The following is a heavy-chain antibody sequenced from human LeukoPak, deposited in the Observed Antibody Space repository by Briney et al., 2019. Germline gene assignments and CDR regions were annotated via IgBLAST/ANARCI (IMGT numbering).Heavy chain of an antibody. CDR2: ISSSSSTI. CDR3: PGSLGALYFDY. CDR1: GFTFSSYS. Sequence: GGSLRLSCAASGFTFSSYSMNWVRQAPGKGLEWVSYISSSSSTIYYADSVKGRFTISRDNAKNSLYLQMNSLRAEDTAVYYCPGSLGALYFDYWGQGTLVTVSS. D-gene: IGHD1-26*01. V-gene: IGHV3-48*01. J-gene: IGHJ4*02.